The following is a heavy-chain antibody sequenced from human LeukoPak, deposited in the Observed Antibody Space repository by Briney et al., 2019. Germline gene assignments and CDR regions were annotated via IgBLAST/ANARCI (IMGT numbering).Heavy chain of an antibody. CDR3: ARSPVDYYDSSGYYFDY. CDR2: ISYDGNNK. J-gene: IGHJ4*02. D-gene: IGHD3-22*01. V-gene: IGHV3-30-3*01. Sequence: PGGSLRLSCAASQFTFSSYAMHWVRQAPGKGLEWVAVISYDGNNKYYADSVKGRFTISRDNSKNTLYLQMNSLRAEDTAVYYCARSPVDYYDSSGYYFDYWGQGTLVTVSS. CDR1: QFTFSSYA.